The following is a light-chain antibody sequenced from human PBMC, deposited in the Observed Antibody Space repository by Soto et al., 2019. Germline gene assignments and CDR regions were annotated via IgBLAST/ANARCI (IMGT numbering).Light chain of an antibody. CDR3: LQTNYFPFT. CDR2: AAF. V-gene: IGKV1-12*01. Sequence: DILMTQSPSSVSASVGDRVTITCRASQAVKFWLAWYQQKPGRAPQLLIYAAFTLQSGVPSRFTGTGSGTDFALTISSLQPEYVATYFCLQTNYFPFTFGPGTRVDIK. CDR1: QAVKFW. J-gene: IGKJ3*01.